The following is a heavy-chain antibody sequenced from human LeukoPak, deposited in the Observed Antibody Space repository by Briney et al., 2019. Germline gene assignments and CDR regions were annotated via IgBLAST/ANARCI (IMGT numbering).Heavy chain of an antibody. D-gene: IGHD2-8*01. CDR3: ARSPTVYYDYDY. V-gene: IGHV4-39*01. Sequence: SETLSLTCSVSGGSISSSSDFGGRSRQPPGKGLEWVGSISYSGSTYYNQSLQSRVTITVDTPTNPFSLKLSSVTAADTAVYYCARSPTVYYDYDYWGQGTLVTVSS. CDR2: ISYSGST. J-gene: IGHJ4*02. CDR1: GGSISSSSDF.